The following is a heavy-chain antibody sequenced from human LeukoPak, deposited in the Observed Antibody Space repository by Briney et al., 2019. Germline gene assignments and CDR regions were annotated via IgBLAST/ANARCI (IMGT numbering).Heavy chain of an antibody. J-gene: IGHJ4*02. CDR2: IGSSGDTI. CDR3: GVSNGWFTIDY. V-gene: IGHV3-11*01. Sequence: PGGSLRLSCAASGFTFSDYYMSWIRQAPGKGLEWVSYIGSSGDTIYYADSVKGRFTISRDNAKNSLYLQMNSLRTEDTGFYYCGVSNGWFTIDYWGQGTLVTVSS. D-gene: IGHD6-19*01. CDR1: GFTFSDYY.